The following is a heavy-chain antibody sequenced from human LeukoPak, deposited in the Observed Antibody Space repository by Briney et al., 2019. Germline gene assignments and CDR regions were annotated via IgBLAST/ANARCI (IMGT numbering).Heavy chain of an antibody. D-gene: IGHD3-10*01. CDR3: ATRYGSGSPIGYFDL. CDR2: INPNSGDT. CDR1: GYTFTGYY. Sequence: GASVKVSCKASGYTFTGYYMHWVRQAPGQGLEWKGWINPNSGDTHYPQTFQARVTMTRDTSISTAYMELSSLRSDDTAMYYCATRYGSGSPIGYFDLWGRGTLVTVSS. J-gene: IGHJ2*01. V-gene: IGHV1-2*02.